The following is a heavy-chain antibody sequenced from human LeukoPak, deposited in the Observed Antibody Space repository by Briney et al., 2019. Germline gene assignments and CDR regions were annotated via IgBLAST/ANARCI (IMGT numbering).Heavy chain of an antibody. Sequence: GASVKVSCKASGYTFTGYYMHWVRQAPGQGLEWMGWINPNSGGTNYAQKFQGRVTMTRDTSISTAYMELSRLRSDDTAVYYCAREAFTTVTTATDAFDFWGQGTMVTVSS. CDR2: INPNSGGT. J-gene: IGHJ3*01. V-gene: IGHV1-2*02. CDR3: AREAFTTVTTATDAFDF. D-gene: IGHD4-17*01. CDR1: GYTFTGYY.